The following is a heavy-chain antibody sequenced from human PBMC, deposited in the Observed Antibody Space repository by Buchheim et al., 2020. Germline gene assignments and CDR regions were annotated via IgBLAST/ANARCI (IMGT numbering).Heavy chain of an antibody. CDR3: ARGARRVRANWFDP. CDR1: GGSFSGYY. Sequence: QVQLQQWGAGLLKPSETLSLTCAVYGGSFSGYYWSWIRQLPGKGLEWIGEINHSGSTNYNPSLKSRVTLSVDTFNNQFYLKLSSVTAADTAVYYCARGARRVRANWFDPWGQGTL. D-gene: IGHD3-10*01. CDR2: INHSGST. V-gene: IGHV4-34*01. J-gene: IGHJ5*02.